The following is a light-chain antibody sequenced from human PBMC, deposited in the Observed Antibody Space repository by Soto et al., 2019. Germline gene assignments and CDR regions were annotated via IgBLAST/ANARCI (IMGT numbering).Light chain of an antibody. CDR3: SSYGGLNNYVV. J-gene: IGLJ2*01. CDR1: SSDVGAYNY. CDR2: DVS. V-gene: IGLV2-11*01. Sequence: QSALTQPRSVSGSPGQSVTISCTGTSSDVGAYNYVSWYQQHAGKGPKLMIYDVSKWASGVPDRFSGYKSGNTASLTISGLPAEDEADYCCSSYGGLNNYVVFGGGTKLTVL.